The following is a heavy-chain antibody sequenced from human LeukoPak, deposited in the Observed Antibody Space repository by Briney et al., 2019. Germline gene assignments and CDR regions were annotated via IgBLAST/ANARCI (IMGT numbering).Heavy chain of an antibody. CDR2: ISGSGGST. CDR3: ASGPLGDWLPAYFDY. CDR1: GFTFSSYA. Sequence: GGSLRLSCAASGFTFSSYAMSWVRQAPGKGLEWVSAISGSGGSTYYADSVKGRFTISRDNSKNTLYLQMNSLRAEDTAVYYCASGPLGDWLPAYFDYWDQGTLVTVSS. J-gene: IGHJ4*02. V-gene: IGHV3-23*01. D-gene: IGHD3/OR15-3a*01.